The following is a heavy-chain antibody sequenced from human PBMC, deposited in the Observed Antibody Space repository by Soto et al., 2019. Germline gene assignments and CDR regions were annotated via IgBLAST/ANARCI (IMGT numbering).Heavy chain of an antibody. CDR2: ISDAGET. V-gene: IGHV3-23*01. Sequence: EVQLLESGGGLVQSGGSLRLSCAASGFIFSNYGMSWVRQAPGKGLEWVSAISDAGETFHADSVRGRLTISRDTSKNTVYLQMNSLRAEDTAVYYCARYCIRTSCSQSYYAMDVWGQGTTVTVSS. CDR3: ARYCIRTSCSQSYYAMDV. J-gene: IGHJ6*02. D-gene: IGHD2-2*01. CDR1: GFIFSNYG.